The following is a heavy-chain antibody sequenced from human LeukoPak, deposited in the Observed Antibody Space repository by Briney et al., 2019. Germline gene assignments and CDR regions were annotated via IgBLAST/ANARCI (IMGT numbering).Heavy chain of an antibody. CDR3: ARGPYYDSSGELGY. CDR2: ISYDGSNK. V-gene: IGHV3-30*04. J-gene: IGHJ4*02. CDR1: GFTFSSYA. Sequence: GGSLRISCAASGFTFSSYAMHWVRQAPGKGLEWVAVISYDGSNKYYADSVKGRFTISRDNSKNTLYLQMNSLRAEDTAVYYCARGPYYDSSGELGYWGQGTLVTVSS. D-gene: IGHD3-22*01.